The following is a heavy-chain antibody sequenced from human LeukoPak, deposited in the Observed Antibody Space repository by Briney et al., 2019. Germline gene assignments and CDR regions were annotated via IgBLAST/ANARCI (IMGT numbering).Heavy chain of an antibody. D-gene: IGHD3-10*01. V-gene: IGHV3-30*18. CDR2: ISYDGSNK. CDR3: AKDVDPFGSGSYVEGFDY. CDR1: GFTFSSYG. Sequence: GGSLRLSCAASGFTFSSYGMHWVRQAPGKGLEWVAVISYDGSNKYYADSVKGRFTISRDNSKNTLYLQMNSLRAEDTAVYYCAKDVDPFGSGSYVEGFDYWGQGTLVTVSS. J-gene: IGHJ4*02.